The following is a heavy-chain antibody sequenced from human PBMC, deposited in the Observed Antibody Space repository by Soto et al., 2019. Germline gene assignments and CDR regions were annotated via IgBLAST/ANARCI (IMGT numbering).Heavy chain of an antibody. CDR3: AKDVSFYDILTGPNDAFDI. J-gene: IGHJ3*02. V-gene: IGHV3-23*01. Sequence: EVQLLESGGGLVQPGGSLRLSCAASGFTFSSYAMSWVRQAPGKGLEWVSAISGSGGSTYYADSVKGRFTISRDNSKNTLYLQMNSLRAEDTAVYYCAKDVSFYDILTGPNDAFDIWGQGTMVTGSS. CDR1: GFTFSSYA. D-gene: IGHD3-9*01. CDR2: ISGSGGST.